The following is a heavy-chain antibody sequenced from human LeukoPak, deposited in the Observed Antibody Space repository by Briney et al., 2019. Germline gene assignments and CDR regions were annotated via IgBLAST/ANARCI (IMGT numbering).Heavy chain of an antibody. CDR2: ISSSSSYT. Sequence: PGGSLRLSCAASGFTFSDYYMSWIRQAPGKGLEWVSYISSSSSYTNYADSMKGRFTISRDNAKNSLYLQMNSLRAEDTAVYYCARGYSGYDFDYWGQGTLVTVSS. J-gene: IGHJ4*02. CDR1: GFTFSDYY. CDR3: ARGYSGYDFDY. V-gene: IGHV3-11*06. D-gene: IGHD5-12*01.